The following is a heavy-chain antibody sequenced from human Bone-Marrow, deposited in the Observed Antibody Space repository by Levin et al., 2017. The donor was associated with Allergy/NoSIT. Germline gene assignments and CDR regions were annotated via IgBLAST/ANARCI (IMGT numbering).Heavy chain of an antibody. V-gene: IGHV3-48*03. D-gene: IGHD6-19*01. CDR3: ARDKKYSSGWYRRDYYYYYMDV. J-gene: IGHJ6*03. CDR2: ISSSGSTI. Sequence: PGGSLRLSCAASGFTFSSYEMNWVRQAPGKGLEWVSYISSSGSTIYYADSVKGRFTISRDNAKNSLYLQMNSLRAEDTAVYYCARDKKYSSGWYRRDYYYYYMDVWGKGTTVTVSS. CDR1: GFTFSSYE.